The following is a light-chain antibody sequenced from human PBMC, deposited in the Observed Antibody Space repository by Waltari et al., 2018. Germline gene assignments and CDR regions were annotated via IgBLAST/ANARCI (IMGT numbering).Light chain of an antibody. V-gene: IGKV4-1*01. CDR2: WAS. CDR3: HQHYATPWT. J-gene: IGKJ1*01. Sequence: DIVMTQSPDSLAVSLGERATINCKSSQSVLYTDNNKNYLTWYQQTPGQPPQLLIYWASTRESGVADRFIGSGSGTDFTLTISSLQAEDVAVYYCHQHYATPWTFGQGTQVEL. CDR1: QSVLYTDNNKNY.